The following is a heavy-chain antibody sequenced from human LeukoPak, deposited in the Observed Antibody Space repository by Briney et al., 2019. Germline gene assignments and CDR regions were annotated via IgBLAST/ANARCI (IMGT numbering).Heavy chain of an antibody. V-gene: IGHV4-61*01. D-gene: IGHD2-21*02. CDR3: ARGDCPDY. CDR1: GGSISSSYYY. CDR2: IYYSGST. Sequence: SETLSLTCAVSGGSISSSYYYWSWIRQPPGKGLEWIGYIYYSGSTNYNPSLKSRVTISVDTSKNQFSLKLSSVTAADTAVYYCARGDCPDYWGQGTLVTVSS. J-gene: IGHJ4*02.